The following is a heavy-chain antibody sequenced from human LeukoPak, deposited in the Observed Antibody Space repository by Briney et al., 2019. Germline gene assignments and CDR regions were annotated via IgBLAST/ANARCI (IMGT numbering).Heavy chain of an antibody. CDR2: INSDGSST. V-gene: IGHV3-74*01. CDR3: ARDEGKGYFDY. J-gene: IGHJ4*02. CDR1: GFTFSSYW. Sequence: GGSLRLSCAVSGFTFSSYWMEWVRQAPGKGLVWVSRINSDGSSTNYADSVKGRFTISRDNAKNTVYLQMNSLRAEDTAVYYCARDEGKGYFDYWGQGTLVTVSS.